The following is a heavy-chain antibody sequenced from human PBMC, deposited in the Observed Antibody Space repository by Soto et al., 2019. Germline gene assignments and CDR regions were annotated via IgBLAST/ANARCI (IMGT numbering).Heavy chain of an antibody. Sequence: PSETLSLTCDVSGDTISTGGYTWAWIRQPPGEALEWIGHTYHSGNPYYNPSLKSRVIISVDRSKNQFSLKLSSVTAADTAVYYCATFYGDYVSYWGQGTLVTVSS. CDR1: GDTISTGGYT. CDR3: ATFYGDYVSY. CDR2: TYHSGNP. D-gene: IGHD4-17*01. J-gene: IGHJ4*02. V-gene: IGHV4-30-2*01.